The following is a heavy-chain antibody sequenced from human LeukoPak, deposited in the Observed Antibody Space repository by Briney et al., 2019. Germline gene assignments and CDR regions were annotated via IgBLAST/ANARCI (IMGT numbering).Heavy chain of an antibody. V-gene: IGHV3-48*02. CDR1: GFRFDSYS. D-gene: IGHD2-2*01. Sequence: GSLRLSCAAFGFRFDSYSMNWVRQAPGKGLEWLSFISSGSRDIYYADSVKGRFTISRDNGKNSLYLHMNSLRDEDTAVYYCARASCYLRNCYYYGMDVWGQGTTVTVSS. CDR2: ISSGSRDI. J-gene: IGHJ6*02. CDR3: ARASCYLRNCYYYGMDV.